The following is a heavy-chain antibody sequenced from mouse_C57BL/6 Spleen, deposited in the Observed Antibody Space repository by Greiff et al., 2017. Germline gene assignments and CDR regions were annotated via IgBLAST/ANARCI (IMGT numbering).Heavy chain of an antibody. CDR2: IYPGSGST. J-gene: IGHJ3*01. V-gene: IGHV1-55*01. Sequence: QVQLQQPGAELVKPGASVKMSCKASGYTFTSYWITWVKQRPGQGLEWIGDIYPGSGSTNYNKKFKSKATLTVDTSSSTAYMELRSLTSEDTAVYYCARYYDSWFAYWGQGTLVTVSA. CDR1: GYTFTSYW. D-gene: IGHD2-4*01. CDR3: ARYYDSWFAY.